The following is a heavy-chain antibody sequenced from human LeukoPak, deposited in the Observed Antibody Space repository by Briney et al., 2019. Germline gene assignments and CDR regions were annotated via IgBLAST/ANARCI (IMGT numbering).Heavy chain of an antibody. CDR2: IKPNSGGT. V-gene: IGHV1-2*04. CDR1: GYTVTGYY. CDR3: AREADTAMVP. Sequence: ASVKVSCKASGYTVTGYYMHLVRQSPGQRLECMGWIKPNSGGTNYAQKFQGWVTMTRDTSISTAYMELSTLRSVDTAVYYCAREADTAMVPWGQGTLVTVSS. D-gene: IGHD5-18*01. J-gene: IGHJ5*02.